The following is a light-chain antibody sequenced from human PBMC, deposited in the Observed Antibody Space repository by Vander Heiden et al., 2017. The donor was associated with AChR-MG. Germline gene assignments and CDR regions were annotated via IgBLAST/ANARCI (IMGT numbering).Light chain of an antibody. J-gene: IGKJ1*01. Sequence: DIQLTQSPSTLSASVGARVTITCRASQSISSWLAWYQQKTGKAPKLLIYKASSLESGVPSRFSGSGSGTEFTLTISSLQPDEFATYYCQQYNSYSTFGQGTKVEIK. CDR2: KAS. V-gene: IGKV1-5*03. CDR3: QQYNSYST. CDR1: QSISSW.